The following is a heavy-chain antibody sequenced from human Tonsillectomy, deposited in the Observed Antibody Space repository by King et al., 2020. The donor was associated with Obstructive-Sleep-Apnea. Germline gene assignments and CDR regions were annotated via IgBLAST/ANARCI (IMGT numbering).Heavy chain of an antibody. D-gene: IGHD6-25*01. CDR1: GGSISSGGYY. J-gene: IGHJ5*02. Sequence: QLQESGPGLVKPSQTLSLTCTVSGGSISSGGYYWSWIRQHPGKGLEWIGYIYYSGSTYYNSSLKSRVTISVDTSKSQFSLKLSSVTAADTAVYYCARDSSSSGDAGFDPWGQGTLVTVSS. CDR2: IYYSGST. CDR3: ARDSSSSGDAGFDP. V-gene: IGHV4-31*03.